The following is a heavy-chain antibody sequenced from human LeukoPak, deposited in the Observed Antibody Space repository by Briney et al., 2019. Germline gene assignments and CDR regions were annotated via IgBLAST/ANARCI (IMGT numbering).Heavy chain of an antibody. D-gene: IGHD3-16*01. J-gene: IGHJ4*02. V-gene: IGHV1-2*02. CDR2: INPNSGGT. CDR3: ARVIEGGDYLDY. Sequence: ASVKVSCKASGYTFTGYYMHWVRQAPGQGLEWMGWINPNSGGTNYAQKFRGRVTMTRDTSISTAYMELSRLRSDDTAVYYCARVIEGGDYLDYWGQGTLVTVSS. CDR1: GYTFTGYY.